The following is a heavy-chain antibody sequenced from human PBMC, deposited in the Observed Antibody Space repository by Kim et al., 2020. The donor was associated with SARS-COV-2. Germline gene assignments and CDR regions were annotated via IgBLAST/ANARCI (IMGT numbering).Heavy chain of an antibody. J-gene: IGHJ6*02. CDR2: IEHSGSS. CDR1: GGSFSDDS. Sequence: SETLSLTCAVYGGSFSDDSWSWIRQPPGKGLEWIGEIEHSGSSNYNPSLNRRVTLSRDTSKNQHSLKLTSVTAADTDTYYCARSKRCTVRAALGRDSLWKDYFDLDVWGQGTTGTFSS. D-gene: IGHD3-9*01. V-gene: IGHV4-34*01. CDR3: ARSKRCTVRAALGRDSLWKDYFDLDV.